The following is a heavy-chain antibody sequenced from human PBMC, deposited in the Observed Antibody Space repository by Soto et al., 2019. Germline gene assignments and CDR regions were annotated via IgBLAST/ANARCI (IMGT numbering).Heavy chain of an antibody. D-gene: IGHD3-22*01. V-gene: IGHV4-59*07. CDR3: ARNNGRENYYDSSGYWYYFDY. CDR1: SDSITSYY. Sequence: PSDTLSLTCTVSSDSITSYYWSWIRQPPGKGLEWIGYIYYSGSTNYKSSLKSRVTISVDTSKNQFSLRLSSVTAADTAVYYCARNNGRENYYDSSGYWYYFDYWGQGTLVTVSS. J-gene: IGHJ4*02. CDR2: IYYSGST.